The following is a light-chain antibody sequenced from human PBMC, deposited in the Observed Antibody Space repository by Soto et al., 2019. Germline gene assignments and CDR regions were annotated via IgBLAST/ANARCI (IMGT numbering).Light chain of an antibody. J-gene: IGLJ3*02. Sequence: QSVLTQPPSASGTPGQRVTLSCSGSSSNIGSNYVYWYQQLPGTAPKLHIYRNNQRASGVPDRFSGSKSCTSASLAISGLRSEDQADYYCAAWDDSLSGWVFGGGTKLTVL. V-gene: IGLV1-47*01. CDR3: AAWDDSLSGWV. CDR1: SSNIGSNY. CDR2: RNN.